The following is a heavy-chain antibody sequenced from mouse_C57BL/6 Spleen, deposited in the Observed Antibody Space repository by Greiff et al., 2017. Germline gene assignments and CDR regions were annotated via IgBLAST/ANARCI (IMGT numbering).Heavy chain of an antibody. D-gene: IGHD2-1*01. CDR2: IYPSDSET. J-gene: IGHJ3*01. V-gene: IGHV1-61*01. CDR3: ARDYYGEAY. Sequence: QVQLKQPGAELVRPGSSVKLSCKASGYTFTSYWMDWVKQRPGQGLEWIGNIYPSDSETHYNQKFKDKATLTVDKSSSTAYMQLSRLTSEDSAVYYGARDYYGEAYWGQEALVTVSA. CDR1: GYTFTSYW.